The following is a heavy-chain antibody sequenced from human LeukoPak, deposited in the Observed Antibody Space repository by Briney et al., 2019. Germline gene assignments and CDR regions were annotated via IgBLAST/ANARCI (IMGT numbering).Heavy chain of an antibody. CDR2: ISSSSSYI. V-gene: IGHV3-21*01. D-gene: IGHD1-1*01. J-gene: IGHJ6*03. CDR3: ASDGVTRRYNMYYYMDV. Sequence: PGGSLRLSCAASGFTFSSYSMNWVRQAPGKGLELVSSISSSSSYIYYADSVKGRFTISRDNAKNSLYLQMNSLRAEDTAVDYCASDGVTRRYNMYYYMDVWGKGTTVTVSS. CDR1: GFTFSSYS.